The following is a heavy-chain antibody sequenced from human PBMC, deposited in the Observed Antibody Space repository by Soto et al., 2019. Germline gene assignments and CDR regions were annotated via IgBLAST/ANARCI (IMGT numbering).Heavy chain of an antibody. J-gene: IGHJ5*02. CDR3: ARRVLAAAGTNWLDP. CDR1: GYTFTSYG. Sequence: ASVKVSCKASGYTFTSYGISWVRQAPGQGLEWMGWISAYNGNTNYAQKLQGRVTMTTDTSTSTAYMELRSLRSDDTAVYYCARRVLAAAGTNWLDPWGQGTLVTVSS. D-gene: IGHD6-13*01. V-gene: IGHV1-18*01. CDR2: ISAYNGNT.